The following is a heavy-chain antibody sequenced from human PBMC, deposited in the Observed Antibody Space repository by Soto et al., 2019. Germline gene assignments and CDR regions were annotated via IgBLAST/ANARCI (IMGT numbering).Heavy chain of an antibody. Sequence: ASVKVSCKASGYTFTFRYLHWVRQAPGQALEWMGWITPFKSDTNYAQKFQDRVTITRDRSVSTAYMELSNLRSDHTAMYYCARSPFAGSDAFDIWGQGTMVTVSS. CDR2: ITPFKSDT. D-gene: IGHD1-1*01. V-gene: IGHV1-45*02. CDR1: GYTFTFRY. CDR3: ARSPFAGSDAFDI. J-gene: IGHJ3*02.